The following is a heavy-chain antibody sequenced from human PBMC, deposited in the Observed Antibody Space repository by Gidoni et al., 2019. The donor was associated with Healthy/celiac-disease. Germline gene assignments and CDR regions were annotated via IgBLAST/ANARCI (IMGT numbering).Heavy chain of an antibody. Sequence: EVQLVQSGAEVKKPGESLKISCKGSGYSFTSYWIGWVRQMPGKGLEWMGIIYPGDSDTRYSPSFQGQVTISADKSISTAYLQWSSLKASDTAMYYCARVRDGYNPGVDAFDIWGQGTMVTVSS. V-gene: IGHV5-51*01. J-gene: IGHJ3*02. CDR2: IYPGDSDT. CDR3: ARVRDGYNPGVDAFDI. CDR1: GYSFTSYW. D-gene: IGHD5-12*01.